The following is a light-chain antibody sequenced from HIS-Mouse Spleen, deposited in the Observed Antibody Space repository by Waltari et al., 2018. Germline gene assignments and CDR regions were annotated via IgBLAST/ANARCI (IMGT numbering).Light chain of an antibody. CDR1: SLRSYY. J-gene: IGLJ3*02. Sequence: SSELTQDPAVSVALGQTVRITCQGDSLRSYYASRYQQKPGQAPVLVIYGKNNRPSGFPDRFPGSSSGNTASLTITVAQAEDEADYYCNSRDSSGNHWVFGGGTKLTVL. CDR3: NSRDSSGNHWV. V-gene: IGLV3-19*01. CDR2: GKN.